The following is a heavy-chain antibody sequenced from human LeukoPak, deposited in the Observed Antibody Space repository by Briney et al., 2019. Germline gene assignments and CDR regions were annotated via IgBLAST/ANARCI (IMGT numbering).Heavy chain of an antibody. J-gene: IGHJ3*02. Sequence: GRSLRLSCTASAFTFSSFGMHWVRQAPGKGLESVSTISGSGDNTYYADSVKGRFTISRDNSKNTLSLHMNTLRAEDTAVYYCAKDLLQTFFFDSSGYYSDAFGMWGQGTMVTVS. CDR1: AFTFSSFG. V-gene: IGHV3-23*01. CDR3: AKDLLQTFFFDSSGYYSDAFGM. D-gene: IGHD3-22*01. CDR2: ISGSGDNT.